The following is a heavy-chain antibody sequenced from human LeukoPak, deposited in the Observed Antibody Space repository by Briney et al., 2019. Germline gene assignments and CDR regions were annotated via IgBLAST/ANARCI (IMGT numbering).Heavy chain of an antibody. V-gene: IGHV4-30-4*07. CDR2: IYYSGST. D-gene: IGHD4-17*01. CDR3: ARDAGYGDPFDY. CDR1: GGSISSGGYS. Sequence: PSQTLSLTCAVSGGSISSGGYSWSWIRQPPGKGLEWIGYIYYSGSTYYNPSLKSRVTISVDTSKNQFSLKLSSVTAADTAVYYCARDAGYGDPFDYWGQGTLVTVSS. J-gene: IGHJ4*02.